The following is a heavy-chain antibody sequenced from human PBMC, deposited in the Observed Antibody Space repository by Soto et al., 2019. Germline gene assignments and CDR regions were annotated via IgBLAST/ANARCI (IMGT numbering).Heavy chain of an antibody. D-gene: IGHD6-19*01. CDR2: IYRTGNT. Sequence: ETLSHTCTVSGDSIRSHNWWSCVRQTPAKGLEWIGDIYRTGNTNYNPSLKSRISISLDKSKNHFSLNLTSVSAADTAVYFCARSSNAVAGNFDFWGQGALVTVSS. CDR3: ARSSNAVAGNFDF. CDR1: GDSIRSHNW. V-gene: IGHV4-4*01. J-gene: IGHJ4*02.